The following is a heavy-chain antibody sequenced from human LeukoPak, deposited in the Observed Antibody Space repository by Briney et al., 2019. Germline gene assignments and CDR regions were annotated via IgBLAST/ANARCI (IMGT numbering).Heavy chain of an antibody. CDR1: GGSISSYY. CDR2: IYYSGST. V-gene: IGHV4-59*12. Sequence: SETLSLTCTVSGGSISSYYWSWIRQPPGKGLEWIGYIYYSGSTNYNPSLKSRVTISVDTSKNQFSLKLSSVTAADTAVYYCARDGSGTFDYWGQGTLVTVSS. CDR3: ARDGSGTFDY. D-gene: IGHD3-10*01. J-gene: IGHJ4*02.